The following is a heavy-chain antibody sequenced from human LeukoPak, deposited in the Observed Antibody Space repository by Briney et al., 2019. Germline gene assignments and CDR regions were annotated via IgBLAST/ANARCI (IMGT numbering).Heavy chain of an antibody. Sequence: SGTLSLTCAVSGGSISSSNWWNWVRQPPGKGLEWIGEIYHSGSTNYNPSLKSRVTISVDKSKNQFSLKLRSVTAADTAVYHCARANYYGSGSNDALDFWGQGTMVTVSS. CDR1: GGSISSSNW. D-gene: IGHD3-10*01. CDR3: ARANYYGSGSNDALDF. J-gene: IGHJ3*01. CDR2: IYHSGST. V-gene: IGHV4-4*02.